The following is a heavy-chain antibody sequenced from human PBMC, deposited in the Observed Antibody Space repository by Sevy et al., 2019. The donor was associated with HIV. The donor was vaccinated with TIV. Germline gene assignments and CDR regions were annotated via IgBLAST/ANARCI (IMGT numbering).Heavy chain of an antibody. CDR3: AREGTATSFDY. V-gene: IGHV4-4*02. CDR2: ISYSGRT. D-gene: IGHD2-21*02. CDR1: GGSINSDTW. J-gene: IGHJ4*02. Sequence: SETLSLTCAVSGGSINSDTWWSSVRQPPGKGLEWIGEISYSGRTNYNPSLKSRVTISLDKSNRQFSLKLSSVTAADTAVYYCAREGTATSFDYWDQGTLVTVSS.